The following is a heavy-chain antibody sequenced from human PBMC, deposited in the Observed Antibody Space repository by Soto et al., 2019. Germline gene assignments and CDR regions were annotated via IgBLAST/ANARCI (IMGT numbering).Heavy chain of an antibody. Sequence: QVQLQESGPGLVMPSQTLSLTCTVSGGSISSGGYYWSWIRQHPGKGLEWIGYIYDSGSTYYNPSLKSRVTISVDTSKNQFSLKLSSVTAADTAVYYCARGGGGDYDFWSGYYVASFDYWGQGTLVTVSS. J-gene: IGHJ4*02. CDR2: IYDSGST. D-gene: IGHD3-3*01. CDR1: GGSISSGGYY. CDR3: ARGGGGDYDFWSGYYVASFDY. V-gene: IGHV4-31*03.